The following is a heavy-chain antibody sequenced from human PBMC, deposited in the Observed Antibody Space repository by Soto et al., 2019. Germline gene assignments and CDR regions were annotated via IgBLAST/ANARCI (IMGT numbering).Heavy chain of an antibody. CDR1: AGSISGYY. CDR3: ARHDLRGGAYDS. D-gene: IGHD3-10*01. CDR2: TRYSEST. V-gene: IGHV4-59*08. J-gene: IGHJ4*02. Sequence: QVQLQESGPGLVKPSETLSLTCSVSAGSISGYYWSWIRQPPGKGLEWIGYTRYSESTSYNPSLMSRLILSVDTSNNQFSLKLSSVTAADMAVYYCARHDLRGGAYDSWGQGTLVTVSS.